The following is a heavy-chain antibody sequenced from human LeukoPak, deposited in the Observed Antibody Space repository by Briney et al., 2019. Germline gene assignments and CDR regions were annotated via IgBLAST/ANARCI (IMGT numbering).Heavy chain of an antibody. V-gene: IGHV1-18*01. D-gene: IGHD3-22*01. CDR2: INAYNGNT. CDR1: GYTFTSYG. Sequence: ASVKVSCKASGYTFTSYGISWVRQAPGQGLEWMGWINAYNGNTNYAQKLQGRVTMTTDTSTSTAYMELRSLRSDDTAVYYCARSQYYYDSSGYYYFYYFDYWGQGTLVTVSS. CDR3: ARSQYYYDSSGYYYFYYFDY. J-gene: IGHJ4*02.